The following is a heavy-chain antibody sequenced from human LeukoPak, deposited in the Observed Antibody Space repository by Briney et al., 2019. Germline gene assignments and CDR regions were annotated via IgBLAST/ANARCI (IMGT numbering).Heavy chain of an antibody. Sequence: GGTLRLSCAASGFTFSSYGMSWVRQAPGKGLEWVSAISGSGGSTYYADSVKGRFTIPRDNSKNTLYLQMNSLRAEDTAVYYCAKAPGGYYYYMDVWGKGTTVTISS. CDR2: ISGSGGST. D-gene: IGHD3-10*01. CDR1: GFTFSSYG. V-gene: IGHV3-23*01. J-gene: IGHJ6*03. CDR3: AKAPGGYYYYMDV.